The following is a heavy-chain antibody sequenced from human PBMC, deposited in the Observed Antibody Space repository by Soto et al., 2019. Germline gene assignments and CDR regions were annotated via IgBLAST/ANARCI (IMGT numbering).Heavy chain of an antibody. V-gene: IGHV1-24*01. CDR2: FDPEDGET. CDR3: ATSPRITMIVVASIDY. CDR1: GYTLTELS. Sequence: ASVKVSCKVSGYTLTELSMHWVRQAPGKGLEWMGGFDPEDGETIYAQKFQGRVTMTEDTSTDTAYMELSSLRSEDTAVYYCATSPRITMIVVASIDYWGQGTLVTVSS. J-gene: IGHJ4*02. D-gene: IGHD3-22*01.